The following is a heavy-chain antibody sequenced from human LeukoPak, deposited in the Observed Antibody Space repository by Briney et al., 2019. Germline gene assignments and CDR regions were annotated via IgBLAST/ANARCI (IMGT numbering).Heavy chain of an antibody. V-gene: IGHV1-58*01. CDR2: IVVGSGNT. CDR3: AADRVPTDPYKWVDP. CDR1: GFSFTDSA. J-gene: IGHJ5*02. D-gene: IGHD2-2*01. Sequence: SVKVSCKASGFSFTDSAVQWMRQARGQSPEWIGRIVVGSGNTNYAQKFQERVTITRDTSTSTAYMELRSLRSEDTAVYYCAADRVPTDPYKWVDPWGQGTQVIVSS.